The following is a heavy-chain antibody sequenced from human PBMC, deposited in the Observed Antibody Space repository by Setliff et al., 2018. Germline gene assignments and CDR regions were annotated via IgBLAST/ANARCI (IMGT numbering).Heavy chain of an antibody. CDR1: GFSFSSAW. CDR3: TTEFQLLVWLSNLFDH. V-gene: IGHV3-15*07. J-gene: IGHJ4*02. D-gene: IGHD3-3*01. Sequence: GGSLRLSCAASGFSFSSAWMNWVRQAPGKGLEWVGRVKTNADGGTADYAVPVKGRFTISRDDSKDTLYLQMNNLKTEDTGVYYCTTEFQLLVWLSNLFDHWGQGTLVTVSS. CDR2: VKTNADGGTA.